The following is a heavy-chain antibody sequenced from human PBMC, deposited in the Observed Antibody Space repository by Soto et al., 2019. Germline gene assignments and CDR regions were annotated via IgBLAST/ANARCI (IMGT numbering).Heavy chain of an antibody. V-gene: IGHV1-8*02. CDR1: GYTFINYD. CDR2: MNPGSGKT. J-gene: IGHJ5*02. Sequence: ASVKVSCKASGYTFINYDISWVRQATGQRLEWMGWMNPGSGKTGYANKFQGRVTMTMDASTSTAHLELSSRTSEDTAVYYCARMASSGTLNWFDPWGQGTLVTVSS. CDR3: ARMASSGTLNWFDP.